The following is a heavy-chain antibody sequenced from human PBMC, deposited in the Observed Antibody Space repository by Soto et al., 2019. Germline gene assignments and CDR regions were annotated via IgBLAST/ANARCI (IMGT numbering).Heavy chain of an antibody. CDR3: ASDWPLLWGYYYDSSHY. CDR2: ISSSSSYI. V-gene: IGHV3-21*01. Sequence: GGSLRLSWAASGFTFSSYSMKWVSQAPGKGLEWVSSISSSSSYIYYADSVKGRFTISRDNAKNSLYLQMNSLRAEDTAVYYCASDWPLLWGYYYDSSHYWSQGTMVTVSS. D-gene: IGHD3-22*01. CDR1: GFTFSSYS. J-gene: IGHJ4*03.